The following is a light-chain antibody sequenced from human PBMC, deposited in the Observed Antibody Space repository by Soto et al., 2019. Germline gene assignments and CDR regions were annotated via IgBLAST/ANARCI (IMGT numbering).Light chain of an antibody. CDR2: GAS. V-gene: IGKV3-20*01. CDR1: KSVISSF. J-gene: IGKJ1*01. Sequence: EIVLTQSPGTLALSPGQRATLSCRASKSVISSFLAWYQQKPGQAPRLLIYGASSRATGIPDRVSVSGSGTAFTLTISRVEPEEFAVYYCQQYDSSPWTFCEWTKMEIK. CDR3: QQYDSSPWT.